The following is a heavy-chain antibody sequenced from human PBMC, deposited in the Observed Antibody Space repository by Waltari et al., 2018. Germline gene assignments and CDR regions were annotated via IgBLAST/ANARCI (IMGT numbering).Heavy chain of an antibody. D-gene: IGHD6-19*01. Sequence: EVQVVESGGGLVQPGGSLRLSCSASGSPFNSYEMTWVRQAPGRGLEWISFISSTGNTMYYADSVKGRFTISRDNAKNSLYLQMNSLRAEDTAVYYCAREASDWYLDIWGQGTMVTVAS. J-gene: IGHJ3*02. CDR1: GSPFNSYE. V-gene: IGHV3-48*03. CDR2: ISSTGNTM. CDR3: AREASDWYLDI.